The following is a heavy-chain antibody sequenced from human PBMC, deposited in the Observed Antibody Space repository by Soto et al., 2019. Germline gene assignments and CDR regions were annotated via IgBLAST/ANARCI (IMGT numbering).Heavy chain of an antibody. Sequence: SVKVSCKASGGTFSSYAISWVRQAPGQGLEWMGGIIPIFGTANYAQKFQGRVTITADESTSTAYMELSSLRSEDTAVYYCAKAGVVAPTYYYGMDVWGQGTTVTVSS. J-gene: IGHJ6*02. V-gene: IGHV1-69*13. CDR1: GGTFSSYA. CDR3: AKAGVVAPTYYYGMDV. D-gene: IGHD3-3*01. CDR2: IIPIFGTA.